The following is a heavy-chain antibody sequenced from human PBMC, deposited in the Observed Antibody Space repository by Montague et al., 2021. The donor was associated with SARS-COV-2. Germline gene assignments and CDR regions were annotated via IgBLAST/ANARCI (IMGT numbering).Heavy chain of an antibody. D-gene: IGHD3-10*01. J-gene: IGHJ3*01. V-gene: IGHV4-59*01. CDR1: GGSISNYY. CDR3: ARMQWLGVRAFDV. Sequence: SETLSFTCTVSGGSISNYYWNWIRQPPGKGLEWIGYIYYSGNTNYNPSLKGRVTMSLDTSKTQFSLKLTSVTAADTAVYYCARMQWLGVRAFDVWGQGTLVTVSS. CDR2: IYYSGNT.